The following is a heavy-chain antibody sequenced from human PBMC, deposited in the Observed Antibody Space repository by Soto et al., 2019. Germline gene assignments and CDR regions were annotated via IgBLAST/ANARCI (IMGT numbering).Heavy chain of an antibody. CDR2: IYYSGSA. D-gene: IGHD2-2*01. J-gene: IGHJ5*02. Sequence: SETLSLTCTVSGGSMRSDNYFWSWIRQPPGKGLEWIGYIYYSGSAYYNPSLERRITMSVDTSKKQFSLKLTSVTAADTAIYYCAELKYSQIVSDPADRGSHWFDPWGQGALVTVPS. V-gene: IGHV4-30-4*01. CDR3: AELKYSQIVSDPADRGSHWFDP. CDR1: GGSMRSDNYF.